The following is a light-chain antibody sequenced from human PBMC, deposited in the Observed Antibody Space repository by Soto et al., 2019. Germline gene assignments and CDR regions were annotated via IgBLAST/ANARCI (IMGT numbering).Light chain of an antibody. CDR1: QSISSW. CDR3: QQYSTYPWT. CDR2: DAS. V-gene: IGKV1-5*01. Sequence: DIQMTQSPSTLSASVGDRVTITCRASQSISSWLAWYQQKPGKAPKVLIFDASSLESGVPSRFSGSGSATEFTLTIRSLPPDDFANYSCQQYSTYPWTFGQGTKVDIK. J-gene: IGKJ1*01.